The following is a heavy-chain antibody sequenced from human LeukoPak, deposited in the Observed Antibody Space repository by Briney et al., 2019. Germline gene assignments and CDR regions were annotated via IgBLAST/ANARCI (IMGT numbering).Heavy chain of an antibody. J-gene: IGHJ3*02. Sequence: GSLRLSCAASGFTFSSYWMHWVRQAPGKGLVWVSRIKTGGSSTDYADSVKGRFTISRDNAKNTMYLQMNSLRAEDTAVYYCARGVSGTGPDIWGLGTMVTVSS. D-gene: IGHD5/OR15-5a*01. V-gene: IGHV3-74*01. CDR3: ARGVSGTGPDI. CDR2: IKTGGSST. CDR1: GFTFSSYW.